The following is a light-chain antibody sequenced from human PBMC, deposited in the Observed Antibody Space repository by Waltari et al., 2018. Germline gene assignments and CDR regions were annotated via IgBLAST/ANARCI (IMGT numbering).Light chain of an antibody. V-gene: IGLV7-43*01. J-gene: IGLJ3*02. Sequence: NWFQQTPGQPPRALIYITSNKYSWTPARFSCSLLGGKVALTLSGAQPEDEAEYYCLLYYGGVWVFGGGTKLTVL. CDR3: LLYYGGVWV. CDR2: ITS.